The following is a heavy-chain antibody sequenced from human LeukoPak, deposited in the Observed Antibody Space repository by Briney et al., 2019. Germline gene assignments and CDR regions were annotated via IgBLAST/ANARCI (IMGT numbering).Heavy chain of an antibody. Sequence: ASVKVSCKASGYTFTSYAMNWVRQAPGQGLEWMGWINTNTGNPTYAQGFTGRFVFSLDTSVSTAYLQWSSLKASDTAMYYCARPIAAAGYYFDYWGQGTLVTVSS. CDR2: INTNTGNP. D-gene: IGHD6-13*01. CDR1: GYTFTSYA. V-gene: IGHV7-4-1*02. CDR3: ARPIAAAGYYFDY. J-gene: IGHJ4*02.